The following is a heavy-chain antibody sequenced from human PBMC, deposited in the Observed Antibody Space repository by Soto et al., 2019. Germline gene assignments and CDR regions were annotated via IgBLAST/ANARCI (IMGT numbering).Heavy chain of an antibody. CDR2: IWYDGSNK. D-gene: IGHD3-10*01. CDR1: GFTFSSYG. CDR3: ARGPRLGELYYYYGMDV. V-gene: IGHV3-33*01. Sequence: GGSLRLSCAASGFTFSSYGMHWVRQAPGKGLEWVAVIWYDGSNKYYADSVKGRFTISRDNSKNTLYLQMNSLRAEDTAVYYCARGPRLGELYYYYGMDVWGQGTTVTVSS. J-gene: IGHJ6*02.